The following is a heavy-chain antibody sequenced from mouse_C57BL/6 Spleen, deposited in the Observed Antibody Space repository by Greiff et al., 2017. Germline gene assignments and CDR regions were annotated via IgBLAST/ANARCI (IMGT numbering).Heavy chain of an antibody. D-gene: IGHD1-1*02. CDR1: GYTFTSYW. V-gene: IGHV1-5*01. J-gene: IGHJ2*01. Sequence: VQLQQSGTVLARPGASVKMSCKTSGYTFTSYWMHWVKQRPGQGLEWIGAIYPGNSDTSYNQKFKGKGKLIVVQSASTADIELSSLTNDDATVYYCTKLSTNYFDYWGQGTTLTVSS. CDR2: IYPGNSDT. CDR3: TKLSTNYFDY.